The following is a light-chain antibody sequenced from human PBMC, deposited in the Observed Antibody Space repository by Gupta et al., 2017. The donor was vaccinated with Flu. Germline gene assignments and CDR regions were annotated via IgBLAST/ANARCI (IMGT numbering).Light chain of an antibody. CDR3: QQSDCNLPIT. Sequence: DIQMTQSPSSLSASVGDRVTITCRASQSISSYLNWYQQKPGKAPKLLIYAASSLQSGVPSWFSGSGYGTDFTLTISSRQPEDFAAYYCQQSDCNLPITFGGGTKVEIK. J-gene: IGKJ4*01. CDR2: AAS. CDR1: QSISSY. V-gene: IGKV1-39*01.